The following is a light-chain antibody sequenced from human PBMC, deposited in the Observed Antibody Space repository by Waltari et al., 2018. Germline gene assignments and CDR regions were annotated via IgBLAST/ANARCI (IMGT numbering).Light chain of an antibody. CDR3: QVWHNKRDTPW. V-gene: IGLV3-21*02. J-gene: IGLJ3*02. Sequence: YALTQPPSVSVAPGQTARMICGGAKFGGNSVHWYQQKPGQAPVLVGFDDTNRPSGIPHRSSGSKSGTTATLTVSRVETGDEADYFCQVWHNKRDTPWFGGGTKLTVL. CDR2: DDT. CDR1: KFGGNS.